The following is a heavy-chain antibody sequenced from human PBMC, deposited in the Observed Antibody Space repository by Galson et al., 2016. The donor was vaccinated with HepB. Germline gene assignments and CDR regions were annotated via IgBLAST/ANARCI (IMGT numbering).Heavy chain of an antibody. CDR3: AKANIIMVTLGVFLDT. V-gene: IGHV3-23*01. D-gene: IGHD2-15*01. CDR1: GFPFDTYA. Sequence: LRLSCAASGFPFDTYAMTWVRQAPGKGLEWVSGVSGHAGSTYYADSVKGRFAISRDNFKNTLYLQMNSLRADDTAVYYCAKANIIMVTLGVFLDTWGQGTLVTVSS. J-gene: IGHJ1*01. CDR2: VSGHAGST.